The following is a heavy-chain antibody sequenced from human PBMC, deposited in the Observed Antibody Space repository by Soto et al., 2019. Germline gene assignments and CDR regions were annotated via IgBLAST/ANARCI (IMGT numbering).Heavy chain of an antibody. CDR1: GFTFSSYG. J-gene: IGHJ4*02. D-gene: IGHD6-13*01. V-gene: IGHV3-33*01. CDR3: ARDRSSSSWSYFDY. CDR2: IWYDGSNK. Sequence: QVQLVESGGGVVQPGRSLRLSCAASGFTFSSYGMHWVRQAPGKGLEWVAVIWYDGSNKYYADSVKGRFTISRDNSKNTLDLQMTSLRAEDTAVYYCARDRSSSSWSYFDYWGQGTLVTVSS.